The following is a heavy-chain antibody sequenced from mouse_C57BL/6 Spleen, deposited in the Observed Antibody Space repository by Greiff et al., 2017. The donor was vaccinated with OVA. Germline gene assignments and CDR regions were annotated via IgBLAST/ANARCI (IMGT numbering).Heavy chain of an antibody. CDR3: ARDRGMDY. J-gene: IGHJ4*01. CDR2: ISYDGSN. Sequence: VQLKESGPGLVKPSQSLSLTCSVTGYSFTSGYYWNWIRQFPGNKLEWMGYISYDGSNNYNPSLKNRISITRDTSKNQFFLKLNSVTTEDTATYYCARDRGMDYWGQGTSVTVSS. CDR1: GYSFTSGYY. V-gene: IGHV3-6*01.